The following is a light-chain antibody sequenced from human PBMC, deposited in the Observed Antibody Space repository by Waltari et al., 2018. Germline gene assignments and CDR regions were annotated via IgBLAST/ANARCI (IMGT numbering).Light chain of an antibody. CDR3: QLLVNWPLFT. J-gene: IGKJ3*01. CDR1: QSVSRY. V-gene: IGKV3-11*01. Sequence: EIVLTQSPATLSLSPGDRATLSCRASQSVSRYLAWYQQKPGQAPRLLIYETSNRATGIPARFSGSGSATDFTLTISSLEPEDFAVYYCQLLVNWPLFTFGPGTRVDV. CDR2: ETS.